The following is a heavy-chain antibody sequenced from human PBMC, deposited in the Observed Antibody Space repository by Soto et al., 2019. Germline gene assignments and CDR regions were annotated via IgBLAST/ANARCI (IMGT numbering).Heavy chain of an antibody. CDR2: LSDSVGTT. V-gene: IGHV3-23*01. Sequence: GGSLRLSCAVSGFSFGTYTVNWVRQAPGMGLEWVSGLSDSVGTTHYAYSVKGRFTISRDKSKNTLYLQMNNLRAEDTAVYYCAKHLIGGRLQSPFDPWGQGTQVTVSS. D-gene: IGHD3-22*01. CDR3: AKHLIGGRLQSPFDP. CDR1: GFSFGTYT. J-gene: IGHJ5*02.